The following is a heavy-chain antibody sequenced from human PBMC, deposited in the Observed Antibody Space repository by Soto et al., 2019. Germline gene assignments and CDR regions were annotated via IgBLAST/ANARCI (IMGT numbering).Heavy chain of an antibody. CDR3: ARGGQECSNSGCGYIYDGMDV. CDR1: GYTFSHYG. V-gene: IGHV1-18*01. CDR2: ISAYNGNR. Sequence: ASVKVSCKASGYTFSHYGIGWVRQAPGQGLEWMGWISAYNGNRHFAEGLRGRITMTTNTTTSTADMELRSLSSDGTAVYYCARGGQECSNSGCGYIYDGMDVWGQGTTVTVS. D-gene: IGHD1-26*01. J-gene: IGHJ6*02.